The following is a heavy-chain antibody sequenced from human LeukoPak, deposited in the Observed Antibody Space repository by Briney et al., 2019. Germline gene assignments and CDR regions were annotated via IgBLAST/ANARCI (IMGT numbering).Heavy chain of an antibody. J-gene: IGHJ4*02. D-gene: IGHD2-15*01. V-gene: IGHV3-30-3*01. CDR3: ARAPRLYCSGGTCYHIDF. Sequence: GRSLRLSCPASGFNITNYAMHWVRQAPGKGLEWVAVISYDGDNKYYADSVKGRFTIFRDNSKITLFLQMHILRTEDTAVYYCARAPRLYCSGGTCYHIDFWGQGALVTVSS. CDR2: ISYDGDNK. CDR1: GFNITNYA.